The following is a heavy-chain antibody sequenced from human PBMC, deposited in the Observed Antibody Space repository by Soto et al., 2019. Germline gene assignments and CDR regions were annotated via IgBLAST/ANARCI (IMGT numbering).Heavy chain of an antibody. D-gene: IGHD3-10*01. V-gene: IGHV1-46*02. CDR2: INPSGGST. Sequence: ASVKVSCKTSGYTFKNNYMHWVRQAPGQGLEWMGIINPSGGSTSYTQKFYGRVTMTRDTSTSTVYMELSSLGSEDTAVYYCARDQEGSGTYSFDYWGQGTLVTVSS. CDR3: ARDQEGSGTYSFDY. J-gene: IGHJ4*02. CDR1: GYTFKNNY.